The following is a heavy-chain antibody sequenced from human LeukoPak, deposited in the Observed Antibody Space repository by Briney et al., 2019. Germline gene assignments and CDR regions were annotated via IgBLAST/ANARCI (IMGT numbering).Heavy chain of an antibody. CDR3: AKERGAMIVVVIEGAFDI. V-gene: IGHV3-23*01. CDR1: GFTFSSYA. D-gene: IGHD3-22*01. Sequence: SGGSLRLSCAASGFTFSSYAMSWVRQALGKGLEWVSAISGSGGSTYYADSVKGRFTISRDNSKNTLYLQMNSLRAEDTAVYYCAKERGAMIVVVIEGAFDIWGQGAMVTVSS. J-gene: IGHJ3*02. CDR2: ISGSGGST.